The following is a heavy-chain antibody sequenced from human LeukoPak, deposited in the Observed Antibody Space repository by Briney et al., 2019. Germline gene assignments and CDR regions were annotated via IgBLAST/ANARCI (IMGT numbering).Heavy chain of an antibody. V-gene: IGHV3-9*01. Sequence: PGESLTLSCAASGFTFDDCAMHWIRQPPRKGLEWVYGVSLYSGSIRYADSAKGRFTISRDNAKNSLHLQMNSLRAEDTALYYCAKARGIAAQFDPWGQGTLVTVSS. CDR2: VSLYSGSI. CDR1: GFTFDDCA. CDR3: AKARGIAAQFDP. J-gene: IGHJ5*02. D-gene: IGHD6-13*01.